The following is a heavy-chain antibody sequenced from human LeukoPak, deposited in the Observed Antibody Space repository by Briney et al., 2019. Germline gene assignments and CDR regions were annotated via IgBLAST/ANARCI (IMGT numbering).Heavy chain of an antibody. CDR3: ATRDHCSGGSCYSRNAFDI. V-gene: IGHV1-24*01. CDR1: GYTLTELS. D-gene: IGHD2-15*01. J-gene: IGHJ3*02. CDR2: FDPEDGET. Sequence: ASVKVSCKVSGYTLTELSMHWVRQAPGKGLEGMGGFDPEDGETIYAQKFQGRVTMTEDTSTDTAYMELSSLRSEDTAVYYCATRDHCSGGSCYSRNAFDIWGQGTMVTVSS.